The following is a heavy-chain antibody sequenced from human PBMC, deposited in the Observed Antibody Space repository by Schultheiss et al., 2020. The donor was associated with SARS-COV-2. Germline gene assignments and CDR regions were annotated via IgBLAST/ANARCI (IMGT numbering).Heavy chain of an antibody. J-gene: IGHJ4*02. D-gene: IGHD3-10*01. CDR2: ISSSGSTI. CDR3: ARVWGVINV. V-gene: IGHV3-48*04. CDR1: GFTFSSYS. Sequence: GGSLRLSCAASGFTFSSYSMNWVRQAPGKGLEWVSSISSSGSTIYYADSVKGRFTISRDNAKNSLYLQMNSLRAEDTAVYYCARVWGVINVWGQGTLVTVSS.